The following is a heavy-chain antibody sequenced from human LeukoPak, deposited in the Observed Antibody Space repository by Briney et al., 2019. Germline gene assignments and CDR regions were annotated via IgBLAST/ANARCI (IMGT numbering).Heavy chain of an antibody. D-gene: IGHD3-3*01. V-gene: IGHV4-39*02. CDR2: ISSSGNT. CDR1: GGSTSGGNYY. CDR3: ARLGAGPTYYDFWSGYSSFYFDY. J-gene: IGHJ4*02. Sequence: SETLSLTRSVSGGSTSGGNYYWGWIRRPPGKGLEWVGGISSSGNTYYNPSLKSRITISVDTSKNHFSLKLSSVTAADTAVYYCARLGAGPTYYDFWSGYSSFYFDYWGQGTLVTVSS.